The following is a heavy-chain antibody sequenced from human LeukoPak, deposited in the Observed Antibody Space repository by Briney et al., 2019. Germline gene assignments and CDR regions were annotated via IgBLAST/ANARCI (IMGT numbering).Heavy chain of an antibody. J-gene: IGHJ4*02. CDR2: VSDNGRDT. V-gene: IGHV3-23*01. D-gene: IGHD6-6*01. CDR1: GFTFSSYG. Sequence: GGSLRLSCSASGFTFSSYGMSWVRQAPGKGLEWVSAVSDNGRDTYYADSVKGRFTISKDNSKNTLFLQMNSLRAEDTAVYYCAKRVPYSSSSVYFDSWGQGTLVTVSS. CDR3: AKRVPYSSSSVYFDS.